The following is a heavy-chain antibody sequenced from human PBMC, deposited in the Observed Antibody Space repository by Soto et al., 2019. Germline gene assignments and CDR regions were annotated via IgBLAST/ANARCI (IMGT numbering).Heavy chain of an antibody. CDR3: AGQPITMVRGVVGAFDI. V-gene: IGHV4-59*08. Sequence: PSETLSLTCPVSGGSISSYYLSWIRQPPGKGLEWIGYIYYSGSTNYNPSLKSRVTISVDTSKNQFSLKLSSVTAADTAVYYCAGQPITMVRGVVGAFDIWGQGTMVTVSS. CDR2: IYYSGST. J-gene: IGHJ3*02. D-gene: IGHD3-10*01. CDR1: GGSISSYY.